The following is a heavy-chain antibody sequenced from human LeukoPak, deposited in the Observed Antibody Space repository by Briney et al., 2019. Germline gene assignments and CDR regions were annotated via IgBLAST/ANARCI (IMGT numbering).Heavy chain of an antibody. V-gene: IGHV4-59*01. J-gene: IGHJ4*02. CDR3: ARAKLITIFGVVTPTVFDY. D-gene: IGHD3-3*01. Sequence: PSETLSLTCTVSGGSISSYYWSWIRQPPGKGLEWIGYIYYSGSTNYNPSLKSRVTISVDTSKNQFSLKLSSVTAADTAVYYCARAKLITIFGVVTPTVFDYWGQGTLVTVSS. CDR2: IYYSGST. CDR1: GGSISSYY.